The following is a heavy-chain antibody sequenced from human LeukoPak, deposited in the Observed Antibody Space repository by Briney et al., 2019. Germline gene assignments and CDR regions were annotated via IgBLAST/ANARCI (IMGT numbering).Heavy chain of an antibody. CDR3: ARGNVAVARNLIDF. CDR2: TLYDGSST. Sequence: PGGPLRLSCAASGFTFNIYPMHWVRQAPGEGPEWVAVTLYDGSSTDYADSVKGRFTMSRDNAKNTLYLQMNSLRPEDTGIYYCARGNVAVARNLIDFWGQGTLVTVSS. V-gene: IGHV3-30*04. CDR1: GFTFNIYP. D-gene: IGHD6-19*01. J-gene: IGHJ4*02.